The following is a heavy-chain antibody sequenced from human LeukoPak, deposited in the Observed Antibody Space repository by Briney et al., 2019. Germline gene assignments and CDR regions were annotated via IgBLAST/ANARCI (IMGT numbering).Heavy chain of an antibody. J-gene: IGHJ4*02. CDR2: ISGNTYNT. CDR3: AKPSLYYYDGSIDY. Sequence: GGSLRLSCAASGFTFSSYSMNWVRQVPGKGLEWVSGISGNTYNTYYADSVKGRFTISRDNSKNTLYLQMNSLRAEDTAVYYCAKPSLYYYDGSIDYWGQGTLVTVSS. V-gene: IGHV3-23*01. CDR1: GFTFSSYS. D-gene: IGHD3-22*01.